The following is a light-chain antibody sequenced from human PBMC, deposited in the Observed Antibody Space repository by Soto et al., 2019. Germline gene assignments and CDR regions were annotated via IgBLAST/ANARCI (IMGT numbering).Light chain of an antibody. CDR3: QQRSNSRT. CDR2: XAS. CDR1: QRFXSY. J-gene: IGKJ5*01. V-gene: IGKV3-11*01. Sequence: IALTQSAAKLSLSPGERATLSCRASQRFXSYLAWYQLKPGQAPRVLIYXASTRAPGIPAMFSGRGFGDDFIITIRSLVQEDGAIYYCQQRSNSRTFGQGTRLDNK.